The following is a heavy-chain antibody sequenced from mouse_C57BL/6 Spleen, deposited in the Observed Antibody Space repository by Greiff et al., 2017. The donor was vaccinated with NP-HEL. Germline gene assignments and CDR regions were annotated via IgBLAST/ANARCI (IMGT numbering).Heavy chain of an antibody. D-gene: IGHD2-2*01. CDR2: IDPSDSET. J-gene: IGHJ3*01. V-gene: IGHV1-52*01. CDR3: ARCYGYDDGFAY. CDR1: GYTFTSYW. Sequence: QVQLQQPGAELVRPGSSVKLSCKASGYTFTSYWMHWVKQRPIQGLEWIGNIDPSDSETHYNQKFKDKATLTVDKSSSTAYMQLSSLTSEDSAVYYCARCYGYDDGFAYWGQGTLVTVSA.